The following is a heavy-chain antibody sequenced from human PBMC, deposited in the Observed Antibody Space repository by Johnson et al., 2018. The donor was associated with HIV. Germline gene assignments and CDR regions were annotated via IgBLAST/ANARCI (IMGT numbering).Heavy chain of an antibody. J-gene: IGHJ3*02. CDR2: ISWNSGSI. CDR1: GITFSIYA. Sequence: VQLVESGGGLVQPGGSLRVSCAASGITFSIYAMHWVRQAPGKGLEWVSGISWNSGSIGYADSVKGRFTISRDNAKKSLYLQMNSLRAEDTAVYYCAKGLVPAAVSRRTGAPDAFDIWGQGTMVTVSS. V-gene: IGHV3-9*01. D-gene: IGHD2-2*01. CDR3: AKGLVPAAVSRRTGAPDAFDI.